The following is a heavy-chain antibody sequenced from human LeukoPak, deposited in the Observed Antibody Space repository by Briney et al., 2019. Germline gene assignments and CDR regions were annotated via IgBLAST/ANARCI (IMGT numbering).Heavy chain of an antibody. CDR1: GYTFTGYY. V-gene: IGHV1-18*04. Sequence: ASVKVSCKASGYTFTGYYMHWVRQAPGQGLEWMGWISAYNGNTNYAQKLQGRVTMTTDTSTSTAYMELRSLRSDDTAVYYCARENGGNSGDYWGQGTLVTVSS. J-gene: IGHJ4*02. D-gene: IGHD4-23*01. CDR3: ARENGGNSGDY. CDR2: ISAYNGNT.